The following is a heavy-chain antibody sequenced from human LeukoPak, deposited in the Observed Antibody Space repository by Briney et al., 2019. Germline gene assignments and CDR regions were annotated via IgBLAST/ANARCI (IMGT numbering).Heavy chain of an antibody. J-gene: IGHJ4*02. CDR3: AREGPRGNSQFDY. D-gene: IGHD2/OR15-2a*01. Sequence: GGSLRLSCAASGFIFSNYGMHWVRQAPGKGLEWVALIWYDGSNKYYTDSVKGRLTISRDNSKDTLFLQMNSLRAEDTAVYYCAREGPRGNSQFDYWGQGTLVTVSS. CDR2: IWYDGSNK. V-gene: IGHV3-33*01. CDR1: GFIFSNYG.